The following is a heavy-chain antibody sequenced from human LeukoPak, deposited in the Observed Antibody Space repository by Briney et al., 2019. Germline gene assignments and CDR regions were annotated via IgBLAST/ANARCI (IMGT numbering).Heavy chain of an antibody. Sequence: PSETLSLTCAVYGGSFSGYYWSWIRQPPGKGLEWIGEINHSGSTNYNPSLKSRATISVDTSKNQFSLKLSSVTAADTAVYYCARMENSSGWPFDYWGQGTLVTVSS. CDR3: ARMENSSGWPFDY. J-gene: IGHJ4*02. CDR1: GGSFSGYY. CDR2: INHSGST. V-gene: IGHV4-34*01. D-gene: IGHD6-19*01.